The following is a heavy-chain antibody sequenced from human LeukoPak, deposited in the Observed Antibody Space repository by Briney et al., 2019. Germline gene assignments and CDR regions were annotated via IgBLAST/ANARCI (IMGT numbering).Heavy chain of an antibody. CDR3: TTFQPYSEY. CDR2: MRSKADGGTT. V-gene: IGHV3-49*04. J-gene: IGHJ4*02. CDR1: GFTFGDYA. D-gene: IGHD1-26*01. Sequence: PGGSLRLSCTASGFTFGDYAMSWVRQAPGKGLGWVGFMRSKADGGTTEYAAPVKGRFTISRDDSKNTVYLQMNSLKTEDTAVHYCTTFQPYSEYWGQGILVTVSS.